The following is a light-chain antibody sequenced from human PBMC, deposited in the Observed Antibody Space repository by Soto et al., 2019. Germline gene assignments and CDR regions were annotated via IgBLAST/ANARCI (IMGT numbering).Light chain of an antibody. CDR3: SSRTTNTTVV. Sequence: QSALTQPASVSGSPGQSITISCTGTSSDVGAHKFVSWFQQHPGKAPKLIMYEGSYRPSGVSNRFSGSKSGNTASLTILGLRSEDEAVYYCSSRTTNTTVVFGGGTKLTVL. V-gene: IGLV2-14*01. J-gene: IGLJ2*01. CDR2: EGS. CDR1: SSDVGAHKF.